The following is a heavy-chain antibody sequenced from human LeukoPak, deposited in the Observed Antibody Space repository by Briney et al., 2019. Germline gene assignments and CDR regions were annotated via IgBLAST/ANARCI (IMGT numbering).Heavy chain of an antibody. CDR2: IYYSGST. V-gene: IGHV4-39*01. Sequence: SETLSLTCTVSGGSISSSSYYWGWIRQPPGKGLEWIGSIYYSGSTYYNPSLKSRVTISVDTSKNQFPLKLSSVTAADTAVYYCASTSSGWSSGTHYWGQGTLVTVSS. CDR3: ASTSSGWSSGTHY. CDR1: GGSISSSSYY. J-gene: IGHJ4*02. D-gene: IGHD6-19*01.